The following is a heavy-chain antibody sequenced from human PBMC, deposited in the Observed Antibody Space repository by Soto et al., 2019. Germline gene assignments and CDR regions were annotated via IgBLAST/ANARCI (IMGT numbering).Heavy chain of an antibody. CDR3: AADRGGGLAEFSFPRSASGMGV. V-gene: IGHV1-58*02. D-gene: IGHD2-15*01. CDR1: AFRFSASI. J-gene: IGHJ6*01. Sequence: AFRSAAFRFSASIMEGVLQAQGQRREWIGWIVVGSGKTNYAQAFQERVTITRDMPTSTAYMELSSLRSEDTAVYYCAADRGGGLAEFSFPRSASGMGVWRNRTTVPVFS. CDR2: IVVGSGKT.